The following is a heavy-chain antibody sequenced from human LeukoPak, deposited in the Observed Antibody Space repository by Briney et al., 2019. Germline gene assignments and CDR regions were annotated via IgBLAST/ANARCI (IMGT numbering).Heavy chain of an antibody. CDR1: GGSFSGYY. D-gene: IGHD3-22*01. V-gene: IGHV4-34*01. J-gene: IGHJ4*02. CDR2: INHSGST. CDR3: ARPTYYYDSSDDY. Sequence: SETLSLTCAVYGGSFSGYYWSWIRQPPGKGLEWIGEINHSGSTNYNPSLKSRVTISVDTSKNQFSLKLGSVTAADTAVYYCARPTYYYDSSDDYWGQGTLVTVSS.